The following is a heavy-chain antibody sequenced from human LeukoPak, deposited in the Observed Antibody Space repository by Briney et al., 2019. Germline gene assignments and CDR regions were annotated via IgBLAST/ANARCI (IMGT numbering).Heavy chain of an antibody. J-gene: IGHJ6*03. V-gene: IGHV1-8*03. Sequence: ASVKVSCKASGCTFTSYDVNWVRQATGQGLEWMGWMNPNSGNTGYAQKFQGRVTITRNTSISTAYMELSSLRSEDTAVYYCARGPYYGSGSYWYYMDVWGKGTTVTVSS. CDR3: ARGPYYGSGSYWYYMDV. CDR2: MNPNSGNT. D-gene: IGHD3-10*01. CDR1: GCTFTSYD.